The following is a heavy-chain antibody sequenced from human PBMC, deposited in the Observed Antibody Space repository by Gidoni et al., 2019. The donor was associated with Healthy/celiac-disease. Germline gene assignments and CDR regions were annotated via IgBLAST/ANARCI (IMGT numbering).Heavy chain of an antibody. D-gene: IGHD2-21*02. V-gene: IGHV4-31*03. Sequence: QVQLQESGPGLVKPSQTLSLTCTVSGGSISSGGYYWSWIRQHPGKGLEWIGYIYYSGSTYYNPSLKSRVTISVDTSKNQFSLKLSSVTAADTAVYYCARVDRVTGPISYYFDYWGQGTLVTVSS. CDR1: GGSISSGGYY. J-gene: IGHJ4*02. CDR2: IYYSGST. CDR3: ARVDRVTGPISYYFDY.